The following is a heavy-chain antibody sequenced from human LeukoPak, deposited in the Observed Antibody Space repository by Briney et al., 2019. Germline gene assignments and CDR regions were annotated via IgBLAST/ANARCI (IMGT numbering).Heavy chain of an antibody. D-gene: IGHD3-22*01. CDR2: INHSGST. CDR3: ARDYNYYDSSGYYRRVYYFDY. CDR1: GGSFSGYY. V-gene: IGHV4-34*01. J-gene: IGHJ4*02. Sequence: PSETLSLTCAVYGGSFSGYYWSWIRQPPGKGLEWIGEINHSGSTNYNPSLKSRVTISVDTSKNQFSLKLSSVTAADTAVYYCARDYNYYDSSGYYRRVYYFDYWGQGTLVTVSS.